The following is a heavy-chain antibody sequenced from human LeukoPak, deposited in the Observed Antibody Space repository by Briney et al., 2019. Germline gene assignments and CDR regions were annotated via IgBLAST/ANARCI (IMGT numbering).Heavy chain of an antibody. J-gene: IGHJ4*02. CDR1: GGTFSSYA. CDR3: ARDFDGYNPIDY. D-gene: IGHD5-24*01. Sequence: SVTVSCKASGGTFSSYAISWVRQAPGQGLEWMGRIIPILGIANYAQKFQGRVTITADKSTSTAYMELSSLRSEDTAVYYCARDFDGYNPIDYWGQGTLVTVSS. CDR2: IIPILGIA. V-gene: IGHV1-69*04.